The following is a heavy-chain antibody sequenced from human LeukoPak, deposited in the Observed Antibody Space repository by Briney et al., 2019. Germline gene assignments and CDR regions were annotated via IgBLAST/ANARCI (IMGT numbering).Heavy chain of an antibody. D-gene: IGHD3-22*01. V-gene: IGHV1-8*03. CDR1: GYTFTSYD. CDR3: ARQRDSFDI. J-gene: IGHJ3*02. Sequence: ASVKVSCKAPGYTFTSYDINWVRQATGQGLEWMGWMNPNSGNTDYAQKFQGRVTITWSTSMSTAYMKLGSLRSEDTAVYYCARQRDSFDIWGQGTTVTVSS. CDR2: MNPNSGNT.